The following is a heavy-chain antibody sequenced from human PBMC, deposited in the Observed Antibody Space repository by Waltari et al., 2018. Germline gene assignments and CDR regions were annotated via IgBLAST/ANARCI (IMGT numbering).Heavy chain of an antibody. CDR3: ARAATMIVVATYFDY. V-gene: IGHV1-2*02. D-gene: IGHD3-22*01. CDR2: INPNSGGT. CDR1: GYTFTGYY. Sequence: QVQLVQSGAEVKKPGASVKVSCTASGYTFTGYYMHWVRHAPGQGLEWMGWINPNSGGTNYAQKFQGRVTMTRDTSISTAYMELSRLRSDDTAVYYCARAATMIVVATYFDYWGQGTLVTVSS. J-gene: IGHJ4*02.